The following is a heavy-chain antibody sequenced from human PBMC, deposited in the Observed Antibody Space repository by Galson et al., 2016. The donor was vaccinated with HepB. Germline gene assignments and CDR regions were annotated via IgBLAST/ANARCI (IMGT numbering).Heavy chain of an antibody. CDR1: GFTFSSYE. V-gene: IGHV3-48*03. D-gene: IGHD3-22*01. J-gene: IGHJ4*02. CDR2: VSTGGSATTI. Sequence: SLRLSCAASGFTFSSYEMNWVRQAPGKGLEWVSYVSTGGSATTIFYADSVKGRITISGDNAKNSLYLQSNSLRAEDTAVYYCARASYYYDSSDYRASYYFDYWGQGTLVTVSS. CDR3: ARASYYYDSSDYRASYYFDY.